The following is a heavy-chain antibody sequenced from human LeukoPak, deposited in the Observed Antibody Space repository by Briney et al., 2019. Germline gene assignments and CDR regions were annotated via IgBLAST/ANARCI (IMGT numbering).Heavy chain of an antibody. CDR2: IYYSGST. CDR3: ARESPYLWFGEQNYYYYYYMDV. D-gene: IGHD3-10*01. Sequence: PSETLSLTCTVSGGSISSSSYYWGWIRQPPGKGLEWIGSIYYSGSTYYNPSLKSRVTISVGTSKNQFSLKLSSVTAADTAVYYCARESPYLWFGEQNYYYYYYMDVWGKGTTVTISS. V-gene: IGHV4-39*07. J-gene: IGHJ6*03. CDR1: GGSISSSSYY.